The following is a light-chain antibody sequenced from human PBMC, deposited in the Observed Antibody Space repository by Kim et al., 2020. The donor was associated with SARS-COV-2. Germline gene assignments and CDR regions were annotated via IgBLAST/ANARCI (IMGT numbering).Light chain of an antibody. J-gene: IGKJ1*01. CDR1: QSVSSNY. V-gene: IGKV3-20*01. CDR3: QQYSSSPAT. Sequence: VLPPSPGTLSLSPGERATLSCRASQSVSSNYLAWYQQKPGQAPRLLIYGASRRATGSPDRFRGSGSGPAFTLTITRLEPEDFAVYYCQQYSSSPATFGQGTKVDIK. CDR2: GAS.